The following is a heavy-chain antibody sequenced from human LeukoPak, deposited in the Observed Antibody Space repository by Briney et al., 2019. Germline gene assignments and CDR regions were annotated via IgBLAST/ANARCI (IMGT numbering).Heavy chain of an antibody. V-gene: IGHV3-23*01. Sequence: GGSLRLSCAAPGFTFSSYAMSWVRQAPGKGLEWVSAISGSGGSTYYADSVKGRFTISRDNSKNTLYLQMNSLRAEDTAVYYCAKDLGFYYYDSSGYIQDWGQGTLVTVSS. CDR3: AKDLGFYYYDSSGYIQD. D-gene: IGHD3-22*01. CDR1: GFTFSSYA. CDR2: ISGSGGST. J-gene: IGHJ4*02.